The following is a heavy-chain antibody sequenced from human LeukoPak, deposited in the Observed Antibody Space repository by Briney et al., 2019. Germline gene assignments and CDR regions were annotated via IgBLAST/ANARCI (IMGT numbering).Heavy chain of an antibody. CDR2: INAGNGNT. D-gene: IGHD3-10*01. Sequence: GASVKVSCKASGYTFTSYAMHWVRQAPGQRLEWMGWINAGNGNTKYSQKFQGRVTITADESTSTAYMELSSLRSEDTAVYYCARSPSGSYYGYYYYYMDVWGKGTTVTISS. V-gene: IGHV1-3*01. CDR1: GYTFTSYA. CDR3: ARSPSGSYYGYYYYYMDV. J-gene: IGHJ6*03.